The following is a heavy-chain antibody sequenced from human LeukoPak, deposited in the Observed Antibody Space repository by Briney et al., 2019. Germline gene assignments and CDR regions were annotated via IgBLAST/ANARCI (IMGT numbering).Heavy chain of an antibody. D-gene: IGHD1-26*01. V-gene: IGHV4-59*02. J-gene: IGHJ3*01. CDR2: ISNRGTT. CDR1: GASVSSHF. Sequence: SQTLSLTCGVSGASVSSHFWSWIRQTPGMGLEWIGYISNRGTTGYNPSLRSPVTLSVDAPKNEVCLSVRSVSAADTAVYYCAKDVSGTYFAFDVCGQGRTV. CDR3: AKDVSGTYFAFDV.